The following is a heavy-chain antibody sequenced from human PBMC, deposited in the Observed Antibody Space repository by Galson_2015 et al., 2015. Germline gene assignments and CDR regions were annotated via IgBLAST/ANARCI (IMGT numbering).Heavy chain of an antibody. CDR1: GGSISSGGYS. CDR3: VGGFGFGELGY. J-gene: IGHJ4*02. D-gene: IGHD3-10*01. Sequence: TLSLTRAVSGGSISSGGYSWSWIRQPPGKGLEWIGYIYHSGSTYYNPSLKSRVTISVDRSKNQFSLKLSSVTAADTAVYYCVGGFGFGELGYWGQGTLVTVSS. CDR2: IYHSGST. V-gene: IGHV4-30-2*01.